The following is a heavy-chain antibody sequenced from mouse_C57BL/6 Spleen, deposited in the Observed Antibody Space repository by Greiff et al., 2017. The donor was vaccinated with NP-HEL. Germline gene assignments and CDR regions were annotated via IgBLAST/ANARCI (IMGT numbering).Heavy chain of an antibody. CDR3: AKGSNYGGYAMDY. CDR2: INPSNGGT. J-gene: IGHJ4*01. CDR1: GYTFTSYW. Sequence: QVQLKQPGTELVKPGASVKLSCKASGYTFTSYWMHWVKQRPGQGLEWIGNINPSNGGTNYNEKFKSKATLTVDNSSSTAYMQLSSLTSEDSAVYYCAKGSNYGGYAMDYWGQGTSVTVSS. D-gene: IGHD2-5*01. V-gene: IGHV1-53*01.